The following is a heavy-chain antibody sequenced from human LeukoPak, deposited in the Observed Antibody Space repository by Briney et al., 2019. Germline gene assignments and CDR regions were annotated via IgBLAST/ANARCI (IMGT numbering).Heavy chain of an antibody. D-gene: IGHD6-13*01. CDR3: AREGGRQKLVRGGLDY. Sequence: GGSLRLSCAASGFTFSSYGMNWVRQAPGKGLEWVSAISGSGGSTYYADSVKGRFTISRDNSKDTLYLQMNSLRAEDTAVYYCAREGGRQKLVRGGLDYWGQGTLVTVSS. CDR1: GFTFSSYG. J-gene: IGHJ4*02. V-gene: IGHV3-23*01. CDR2: ISGSGGST.